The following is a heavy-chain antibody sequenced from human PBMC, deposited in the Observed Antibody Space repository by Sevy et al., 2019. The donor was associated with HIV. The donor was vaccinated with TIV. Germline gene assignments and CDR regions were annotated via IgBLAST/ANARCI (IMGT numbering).Heavy chain of an antibody. CDR3: ATYYDFWTGFDY. V-gene: IGHV1-24*01. Sequence: ASVKVSCKVSGYTLTELSMHWVRQAPGKGLEWMGGFDPEDGETIYAQNFQGRVTMTEDTSTDTAYMELSSLGSEDTAMYYCATYYDFWTGFDYWGQGTLVTVSS. D-gene: IGHD3-3*01. CDR2: FDPEDGET. CDR1: GYTLTELS. J-gene: IGHJ4*02.